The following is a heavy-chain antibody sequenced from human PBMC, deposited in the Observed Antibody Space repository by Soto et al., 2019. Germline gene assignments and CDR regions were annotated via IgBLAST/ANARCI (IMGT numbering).Heavy chain of an antibody. D-gene: IGHD3-3*01. CDR3: ARCGRTSFGVVMVMEV. CDR1: VVSISSSNW. Sequence: SETLSLTCAVSVVSISSSNWWSWVRQPPGKGLEWIGEIYHSGSTNYNPSLKSRVTISVDKSKNQFSLKLSSVTAADTAVYYCARCGRTSFGVVMVMEVLGQGTTVNVSS. CDR2: IYHSGST. J-gene: IGHJ6*02. V-gene: IGHV4-4*02.